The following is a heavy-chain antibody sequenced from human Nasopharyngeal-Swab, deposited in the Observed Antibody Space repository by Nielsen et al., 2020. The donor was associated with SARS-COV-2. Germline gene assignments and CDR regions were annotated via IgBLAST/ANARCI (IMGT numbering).Heavy chain of an antibody. CDR2: IGDKDHNYAT. V-gene: IGHV3-73*01. J-gene: IGHJ4*02. CDR3: TTDFYFDY. CDR1: GFIFRSSA. Sequence: GESLKLSCAASGFIFRSSALHLVRQASGKGLEWVGRIGDKDHNYATTYGASVQGRFTISRDDSKNTAFLQMDSLKTEDTALYYCTTDFYFDYWGKGTLVTVAS.